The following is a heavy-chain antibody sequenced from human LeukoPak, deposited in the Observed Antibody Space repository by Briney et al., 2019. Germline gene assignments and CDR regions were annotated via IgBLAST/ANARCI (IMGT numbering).Heavy chain of an antibody. D-gene: IGHD3-10*01. CDR1: GGSMSTYY. J-gene: IGHJ2*01. V-gene: IGHV4-59*08. Sequence: PSETLSLACTVSGGSMSTYYWSWIRQPPGKGLEWIGYIYYSGSTNHNPSLKSRVTISVDTSKNQFSLNLSSVTAADTAVYYCARPLLSGSWYFDIWGRGTLVTVSS. CDR2: IYYSGST. CDR3: ARPLLSGSWYFDI.